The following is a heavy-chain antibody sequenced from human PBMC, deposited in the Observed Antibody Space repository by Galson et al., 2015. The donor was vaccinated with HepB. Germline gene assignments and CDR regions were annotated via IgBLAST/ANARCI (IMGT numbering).Heavy chain of an antibody. CDR1: GYTFTSYG. J-gene: IGHJ4*02. CDR2: ISAYNGNT. CDR3: ADIVPDYSNYVTSYYFDY. D-gene: IGHD4-11*01. Sequence: SGAEVKKPGASVKVSCKASGYTFTSYGISWVRQAPGQGLEWMGWISAYNGNTNYAQKLQGRVTMTTDTSTSTAYMELRSLRSDDTAVYYCADIVPDYSNYVTSYYFDYWGQGTLVTVSS. V-gene: IGHV1-18*04.